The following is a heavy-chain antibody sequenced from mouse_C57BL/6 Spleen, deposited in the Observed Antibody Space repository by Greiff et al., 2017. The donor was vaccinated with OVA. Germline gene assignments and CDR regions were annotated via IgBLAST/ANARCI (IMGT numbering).Heavy chain of an antibody. CDR3: ARDDGNYELDY. CDR2: IYPGSGNT. CDR1: GYTFTDYY. D-gene: IGHD2-1*01. J-gene: IGHJ4*01. V-gene: IGHV1-76*01. Sequence: VQLQQSGAELVRPGASVKLSCKASGYTFTDYYINWVKQRPGQGLEWIARIYPGSGNTYYNEKFKGKATLTAEKSSSTAYMQLSSLTSEDSAVYCCARDDGNYELDYWGQGTSVTVSS.